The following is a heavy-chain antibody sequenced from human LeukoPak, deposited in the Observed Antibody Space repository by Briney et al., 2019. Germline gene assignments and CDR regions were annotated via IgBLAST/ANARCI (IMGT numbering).Heavy chain of an antibody. D-gene: IGHD3-10*01. Sequence: TGGSLRLSCVGSGFNFRSYWMSWVRQAPGKGLEWVANIKPDGSQKYFVDSVRGRFTISRDNAKNSAYLQMTSLRAEDTALYYCVRDGMGGIKAFDMWGQGTVVTVSS. J-gene: IGHJ3*02. CDR3: VRDGMGGIKAFDM. CDR2: IKPDGSQK. CDR1: GFNFRSYW. V-gene: IGHV3-7*05.